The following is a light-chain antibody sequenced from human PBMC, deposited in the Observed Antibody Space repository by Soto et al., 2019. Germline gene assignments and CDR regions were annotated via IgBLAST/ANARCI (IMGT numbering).Light chain of an antibody. Sequence: EIVMTQSPATLSVSPGERATLSCRASQSVRSNLAWYQQKPGQGPRLLIYGASTRATGIPARFSGSGSGTEFTLTISSLQSEDFAVYYCQQYNNWLSFGGGTKVEIK. J-gene: IGKJ4*01. CDR3: QQYNNWLS. V-gene: IGKV3-15*01. CDR1: QSVRSN. CDR2: GAS.